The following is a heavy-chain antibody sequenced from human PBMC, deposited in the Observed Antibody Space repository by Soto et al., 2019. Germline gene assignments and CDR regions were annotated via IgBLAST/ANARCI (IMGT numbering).Heavy chain of an antibody. CDR2: INHSGSA. V-gene: IGHV4-34*01. CDR1: GGSFSGYY. J-gene: IGHJ4*02. CDR3: ARGITMVRGVIPRPYFDY. Sequence: SETLSLTCAVYGGSFSGYYWSWIRQPPGKGLEWIGEINHSGSANYNPSLKSRVTISVDTSKNQLSLKLSSVTAADTAVYYCARGITMVRGVIPRPYFDYWGQGTLVTVSS. D-gene: IGHD3-10*01.